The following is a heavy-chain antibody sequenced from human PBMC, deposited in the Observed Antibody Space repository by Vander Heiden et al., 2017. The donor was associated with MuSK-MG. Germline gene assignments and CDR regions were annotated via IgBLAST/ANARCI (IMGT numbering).Heavy chain of an antibody. CDR2: IYSGGRT. V-gene: IGHV3-53*01. CDR1: GFTVSSNY. J-gene: IGHJ6*02. Sequence: EVQLVESGGGLIQPGGSLRLSCPASGFTVSSNYMRWVRQAPGKGLEWVSVIYSGGRTYYADSVKGRFTISRDNSKNTLYLQMNSRRAEDTAVYYCARDQVVGVPAAIEDYYYYYGMDVWGQGTTVTVSS. CDR3: ARDQVVGVPAAIEDYYYYYGMDV. D-gene: IGHD2-2*02.